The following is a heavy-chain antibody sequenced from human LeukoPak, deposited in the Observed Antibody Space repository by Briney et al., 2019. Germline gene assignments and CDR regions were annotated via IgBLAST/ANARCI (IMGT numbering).Heavy chain of an antibody. J-gene: IGHJ4*02. D-gene: IGHD4-17*01. V-gene: IGHV3-7*03. Sequence: GGSLRLSCAASGFMFSSYEMSWVRQAPGKGLEWVADIKEDGSEKSYVDSVKGRFTISRDNVKNSLYLQMNSLRAEDTAVYYCANPTVTTSDFDYWGQGTLVTVSS. CDR3: ANPTVTTSDFDY. CDR1: GFMFSSYE. CDR2: IKEDGSEK.